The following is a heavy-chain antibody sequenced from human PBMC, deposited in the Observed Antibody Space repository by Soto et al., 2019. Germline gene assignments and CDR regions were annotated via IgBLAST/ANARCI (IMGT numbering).Heavy chain of an antibody. J-gene: IGHJ4*02. CDR2: IYYSGST. CDR3: ARVGEIIGDY. V-gene: IGHV4-31*03. Sequence: QVQLRESGPGLVKPSQTLSLTCTVSGGSISTSGYYWSWIRQHPGKGLDWIGYIYYSGSTYYNPTLKSRVTISVDTSKNQFSLKLSSVTAADTAVYYCARVGEIIGDYWGQGVLVTVSS. D-gene: IGHD3-10*01. CDR1: GGSISTSGYY.